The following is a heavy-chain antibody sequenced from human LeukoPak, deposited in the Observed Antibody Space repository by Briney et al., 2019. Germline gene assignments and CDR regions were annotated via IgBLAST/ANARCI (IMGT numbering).Heavy chain of an antibody. CDR2: IRYDGVTK. J-gene: IGHJ4*02. V-gene: IGHV3-30*02. Sequence: PGGSLRLSCAASGFTFDDYAMHWVRQAPGKGLEWVAFIRYDGVTKYYADSVKGRFTISRDNSKNTLYVQMSSLRAEDTAVYYCAKDGPYYGSGAMYYFDFWGQGTPVTVSS. CDR1: GFTFDDYA. CDR3: AKDGPYYGSGAMYYFDF. D-gene: IGHD3-10*01.